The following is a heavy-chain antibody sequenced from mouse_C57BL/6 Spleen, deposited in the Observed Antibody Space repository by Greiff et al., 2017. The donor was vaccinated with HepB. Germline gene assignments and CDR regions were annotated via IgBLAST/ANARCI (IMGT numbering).Heavy chain of an antibody. D-gene: IGHD2-4*01. CDR3: ARAYYDYDNYFDY. J-gene: IGHJ2*01. CDR2: ISYDGSN. V-gene: IGHV3-6*01. Sequence: EVQLQESGPGLVKPSQSLSLTCSVTGYSITSGYYWNWIRQFPGNKLEWMGYISYDGSNNYNPSLKNRIPITRDTSKNQFFLKLNSVTTEDTATYYCARAYYDYDNYFDYWGQGTTLTVSS. CDR1: GYSITSGYY.